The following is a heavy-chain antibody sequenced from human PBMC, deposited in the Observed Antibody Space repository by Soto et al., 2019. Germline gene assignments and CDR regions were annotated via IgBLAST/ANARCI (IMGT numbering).Heavy chain of an antibody. V-gene: IGHV4-30-4*01. CDR2: IPSRGRP. CDR1: GASVAGGSYY. J-gene: IGHJ5*02. CDR3: ARDTYSGYDFGL. D-gene: IGHD5-12*01. Sequence: PSETLSLTCSVSGASVAGGSYYWSWVRQPPGKGLEWIGYIPSRGRPFYNPSLTSRGTISADTSKNKLSLQLTSVTAADTAVYYCARDTYSGYDFGLWGQGTLVT.